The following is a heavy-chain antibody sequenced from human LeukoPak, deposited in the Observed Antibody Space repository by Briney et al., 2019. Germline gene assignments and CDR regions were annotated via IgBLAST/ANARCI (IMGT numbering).Heavy chain of an antibody. CDR2: IYYSGST. Sequence: PSETLSLTCTVSGGSISSYYWSWIRQPPGKGLEWIGYIYYSGSTNYDPSLKSRVTISVDTSKNQFSLKLSSVTAADTAVYYCASLYCSGGSCYSYWGQGTLVTVSS. D-gene: IGHD2-15*01. CDR1: GGSISSYY. CDR3: ASLYCSGGSCYSY. V-gene: IGHV4-59*12. J-gene: IGHJ4*02.